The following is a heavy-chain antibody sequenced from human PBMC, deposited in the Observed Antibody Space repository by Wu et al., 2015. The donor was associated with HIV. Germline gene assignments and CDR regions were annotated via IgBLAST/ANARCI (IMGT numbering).Heavy chain of an antibody. CDR3: ARGMAGYYYYYMDV. Sequence: QVQLVQSGSEVKKPGSSVKVSCKASGGTFSVFAFSWVRQAPGHGLEWVGGIIPVFGTEKYAQKFQGRVTMTADESTSTAYMELRSLRSEDTAVYYCARGMAGYYYYYMDVWGTGTTVIVSS. D-gene: IGHD2-8*01. CDR1: GGTFSVFA. V-gene: IGHV1-69*12. J-gene: IGHJ6*03. CDR2: IIPVFGTE.